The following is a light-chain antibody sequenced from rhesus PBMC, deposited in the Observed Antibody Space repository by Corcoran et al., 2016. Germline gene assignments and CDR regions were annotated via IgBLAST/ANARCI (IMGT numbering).Light chain of an antibody. V-gene: IGKV1-22*01. CDR1: QSISSW. Sequence: DIQMTQSPSSLSASVGDTVTITCRASQSISSWLDWYPQKPGKAPKLLIYKASSLQSGVSSRFSGSGSWTDFTRTISSLQPEDFATYYCLQYNTSPYSFGQGTKVEIK. J-gene: IGKJ2*01. CDR3: LQYNTSPYS. CDR2: KAS.